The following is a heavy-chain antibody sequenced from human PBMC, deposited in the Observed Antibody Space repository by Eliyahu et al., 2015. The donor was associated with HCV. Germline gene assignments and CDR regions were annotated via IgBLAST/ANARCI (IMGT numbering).Heavy chain of an antibody. V-gene: IGHV3-74*01. CDR1: GFTFSSYW. CDR3: ARDVRWGGTTGDL. Sequence: EVQLVESGGGLVQPGGSLRLXCAASGFTFSSYWMHWVRQAPGKGLVWVSRINTDGSTTSHADSVKGRFTISRDNAKNTLYLQMNSLRAEDTAVYYCARDVRWGGTTGDLWGRGILVTVSS. D-gene: IGHD4-17*01. CDR2: INTDGSTT. J-gene: IGHJ2*01.